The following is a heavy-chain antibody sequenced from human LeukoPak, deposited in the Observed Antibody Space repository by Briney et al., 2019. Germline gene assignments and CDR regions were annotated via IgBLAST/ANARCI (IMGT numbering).Heavy chain of an antibody. J-gene: IGHJ4*02. V-gene: IGHV4-31*03. CDR3: ARDAGDGVDY. Sequence: SQTLSLTCTVSGGSISSGGYYWSWIRQHPGKCLEWIGYIYYSGSTYYNPSLKSRVTISVDTSKNQFSLKLSSVTAADTAVYYCARDAGDGVDYWGQGTPVTVSS. CDR2: IYYSGST. D-gene: IGHD7-27*01. CDR1: GGSISSGGYY.